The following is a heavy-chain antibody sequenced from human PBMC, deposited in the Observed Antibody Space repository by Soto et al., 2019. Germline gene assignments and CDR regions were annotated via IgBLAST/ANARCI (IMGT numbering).Heavy chain of an antibody. CDR2: ISGGGGGAT. Sequence: EVHLLESGGGLVQPGGSQRLSCAASGFTFSSYAMSWVRQAPGKGLEWVSTISGGGGGATYYGDSVKGRFTISRDTYKNTLSLQMNSLRGDDTAVYYCAKVASNWYYTRYYFDYWGQGTLVTVSS. CDR3: AKVASNWYYTRYYFDY. J-gene: IGHJ4*02. D-gene: IGHD1-7*01. CDR1: GFTFSSYA. V-gene: IGHV3-23*01.